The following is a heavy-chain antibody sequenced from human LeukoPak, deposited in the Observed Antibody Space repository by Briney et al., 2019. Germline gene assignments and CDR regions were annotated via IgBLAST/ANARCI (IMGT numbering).Heavy chain of an antibody. J-gene: IGHJ4*02. Sequence: PGGSLRLSCAASGFTFSSYAMSWVRQAPGKGLEWVSAISGSGGSTYYADSLKGRFTISRDNSKNTLYLQMNSLRAEDTAVYYCARSGGSYIDYWGQGTLVTVSS. CDR3: ARSGGSYIDY. D-gene: IGHD1-26*01. CDR1: GFTFSSYA. V-gene: IGHV3-23*01. CDR2: ISGSGGST.